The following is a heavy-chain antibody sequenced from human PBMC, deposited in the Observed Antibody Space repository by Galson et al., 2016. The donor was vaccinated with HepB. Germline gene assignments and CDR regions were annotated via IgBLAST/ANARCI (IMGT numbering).Heavy chain of an antibody. CDR3: AKGNSGSWLGYFDY. V-gene: IGHV3-30*18. CDR2: ISSDGNNI. D-gene: IGHD1-26*01. J-gene: IGHJ4*02. Sequence: SLRLSCAASGFTFSSYGIHWVRQAPGKGLEWVAAISSDGNNIKYADSVKGRFTLSRDNSKNTLYLQINSLRPEDTAVYYCAKGNSGSWLGYFDYWGQGTLVTVSS. CDR1: GFTFSSYG.